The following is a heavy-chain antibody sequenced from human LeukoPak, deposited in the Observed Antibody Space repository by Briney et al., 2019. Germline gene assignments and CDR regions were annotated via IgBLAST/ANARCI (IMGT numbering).Heavy chain of an antibody. CDR1: GGTFSSYA. CDR3: ARGDHVRIYAESSFDI. J-gene: IGHJ3*02. CDR2: IIPIFGTA. V-gene: IGHV1-69*13. D-gene: IGHD5/OR15-5a*01. Sequence: GASVKVSCKASGGTFSSYAISWVRQAPGQGLEWMGGIIPIFGTANYAQKFQGRVTITADESTSTAYMELNSLRSEDTAVYYCARGDHVRIYAESSFDIWGQGTMVTVSS.